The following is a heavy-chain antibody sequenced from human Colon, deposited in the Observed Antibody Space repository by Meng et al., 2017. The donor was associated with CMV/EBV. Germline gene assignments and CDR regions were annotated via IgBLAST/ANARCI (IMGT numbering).Heavy chain of an antibody. Sequence: SVKVSCKGSGYTFTAYSIHWVRQAPGQGLEWMGGIIPIFGTANYAQKFQGRVTITTDESTSTAYMELSSLRSEDTAVYYCARDKSSKGYYYGMDVWGQGTTVTSP. V-gene: IGHV1-69*05. J-gene: IGHJ6*02. CDR1: GYTFTAYS. D-gene: IGHD6-13*01. CDR2: IIPIFGTA. CDR3: ARDKSSKGYYYGMDV.